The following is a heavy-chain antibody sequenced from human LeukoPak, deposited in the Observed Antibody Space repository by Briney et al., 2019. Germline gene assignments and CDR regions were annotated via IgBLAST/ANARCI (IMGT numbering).Heavy chain of an antibody. CDR1: GYSFTSYW. D-gene: IGHD2-2*01. CDR2: IYPSDSNT. J-gene: IGHJ4*02. V-gene: IGHV5-51*01. Sequence: GESLKISCKGSGYSFTSYWVGWVRQMPGEGLEWMGIIYPSDSNTRDSPSFQGQVTMSADKSISTAYLQWSSLEASDTAMYYCARGSTTLDYWGQGTLVTVSS. CDR3: ARGSTTLDY.